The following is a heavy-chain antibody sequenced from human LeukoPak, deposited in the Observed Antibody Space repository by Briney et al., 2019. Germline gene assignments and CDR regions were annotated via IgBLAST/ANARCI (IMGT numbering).Heavy chain of an antibody. V-gene: IGHV3-53*01. CDR3: ARGPGYYFGSESFYPLDY. D-gene: IGHD3-10*01. J-gene: IGHJ4*02. CDR1: GFTVSSNY. Sequence: GGSLRLSCAASGFTVSSNYMSWVRQAPGKGLDWVSVIYSDGRTYCVDSVKGRFTISRDNSKNMLFFQMNSLRAEDTPVYYCARGPGYYFGSESFYPLDYWGQGTLVTVYS. CDR2: IYSDGRT.